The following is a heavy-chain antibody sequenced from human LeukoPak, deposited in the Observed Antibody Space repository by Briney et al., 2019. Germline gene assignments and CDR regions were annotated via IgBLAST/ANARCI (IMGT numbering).Heavy chain of an antibody. CDR3: AKDRSGYDYYGQYYFDY. Sequence: GGSLRLSCAASGFTFSSYAMSWVRQAPGKGLEYVSGISGSGGTTYYADSVKGRFTISRDNSKNTLYLQMNSLRAEDSALYYCAKDRSGYDYYGQYYFDYWGQGALVTVSS. CDR1: GFTFSSYA. CDR2: ISGSGGTT. J-gene: IGHJ4*02. D-gene: IGHD5-12*01. V-gene: IGHV3-23*01.